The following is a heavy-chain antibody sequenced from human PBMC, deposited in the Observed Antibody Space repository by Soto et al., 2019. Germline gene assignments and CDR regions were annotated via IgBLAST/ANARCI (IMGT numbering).Heavy chain of an antibody. J-gene: IGHJ4*02. CDR3: ARTSGSNSHFDY. V-gene: IGHV3-74*01. CDR1: GFTFSSYW. CDR2: IHSDGGTT. D-gene: IGHD4-4*01. Sequence: EVQLVESGGGLVQPGGSLRLSCAASGFTFSSYWMHWVRQAPGKGLVWVSRIHSDGGTTTYADSVKGRFTMSRDNAKNTLSLQMHSLRAEDTAGYYCARTSGSNSHFDYWGQGTLVTVSS.